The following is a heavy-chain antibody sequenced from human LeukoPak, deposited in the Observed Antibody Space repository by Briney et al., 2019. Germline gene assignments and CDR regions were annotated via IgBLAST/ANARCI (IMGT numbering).Heavy chain of an antibody. D-gene: IGHD3-10*01. Sequence: SETLSLTCTVSGGSISSYSWSWIRQPPGEGLEWIGYIYYSGSPNYNPSLKSRVTLSLDTSKKQFSLKLISVTAADTAVYYCARVAYGSGSYYLDYWGQGTLVTVSS. V-gene: IGHV4-59*01. CDR1: GGSISSYS. CDR3: ARVAYGSGSYYLDY. CDR2: IYYSGSP. J-gene: IGHJ4*02.